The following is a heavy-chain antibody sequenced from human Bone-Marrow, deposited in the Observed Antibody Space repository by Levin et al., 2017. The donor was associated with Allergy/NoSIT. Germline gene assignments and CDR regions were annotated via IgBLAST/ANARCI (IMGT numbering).Heavy chain of an antibody. J-gene: IGHJ4*02. CDR1: GGSVSSGSYY. Sequence: SETLSLTCTVSGGSVSSGSYYWSWIRQPPGKGLEWIGYIYYSGSTNYNPSLKSRVTISVDTSKNQFSLKLSSVTAADTAVYYCARVDTAMGYWGQGTLVTVSS. CDR2: IYYSGST. V-gene: IGHV4-61*01. CDR3: ARVDTAMGY. D-gene: IGHD5-18*01.